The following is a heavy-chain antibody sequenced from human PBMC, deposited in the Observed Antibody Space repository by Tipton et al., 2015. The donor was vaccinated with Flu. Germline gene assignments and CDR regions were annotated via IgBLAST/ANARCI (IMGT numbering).Heavy chain of an antibody. V-gene: IGHV4-39*07. D-gene: IGHD3-9*01. J-gene: IGHJ3*02. CDR3: ARDYDRLTGPGAFDI. CDR2: IYYSGST. CDR1: GGSISSSSYY. Sequence: TLSLTCTVSGGSISSSSYYWGWIRQPPGKGLGWIGSIYYSGSTYYNPSLKSRVTISVDTSKNQFSLKLSSVTAADTAGYYCARDYDRLTGPGAFDIWGQGTMVTVSS.